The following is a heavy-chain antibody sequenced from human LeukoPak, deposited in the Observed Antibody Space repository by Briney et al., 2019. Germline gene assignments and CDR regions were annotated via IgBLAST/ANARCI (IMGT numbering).Heavy chain of an antibody. D-gene: IGHD4-17*01. CDR2: FFLSGTT. CDR1: GGSIRSYY. Sequence: SETLSLTCTVSGGSIRSYYWNWIRQPPGKGLEWIGRFFLSGTTNYNPSLKSRVTMSVDTSKNQFSLKLSSVTAADTAVYYCARDDGDYAFFDYWGQGTLVTVSS. J-gene: IGHJ4*02. CDR3: ARDDGDYAFFDY. V-gene: IGHV4-4*07.